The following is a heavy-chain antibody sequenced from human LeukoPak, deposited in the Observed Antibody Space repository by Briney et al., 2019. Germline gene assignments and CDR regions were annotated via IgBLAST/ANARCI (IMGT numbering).Heavy chain of an antibody. D-gene: IGHD3-10*01. CDR2: ISGSAGST. CDR1: GSTFSSYA. J-gene: IGHJ5*02. CDR3: AKDGNAYYYGSGSYFWFDP. V-gene: IGHV3-23*01. Sequence: PGGSLRLSCAASGSTFSSYAMSWVRQAPGKGLEWVSAISGSAGSTYYADSVKGRFTISRDNSKNTLYLQMNSLRAEDTAVYYCAKDGNAYYYGSGSYFWFDPWGQGTLVTVSS.